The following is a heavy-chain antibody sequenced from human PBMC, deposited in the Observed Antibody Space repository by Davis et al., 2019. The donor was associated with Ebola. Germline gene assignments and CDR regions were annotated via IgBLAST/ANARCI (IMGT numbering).Heavy chain of an antibody. J-gene: IGHJ4*02. D-gene: IGHD1-1*01. Sequence: AASVMTSCKTSGHTFTNLGCTWLRPATGQGLVRMGWINPHNDNTNDAQNVQGRVTMTTDTSTSTAYMEVGSLRSDDTAGYYCARAQFPTTGEHWGQGTLVTVSS. V-gene: IGHV1-18*04. CDR3: ARAQFPTTGEH. CDR1: GHTFTNLG. CDR2: INPHNDNT.